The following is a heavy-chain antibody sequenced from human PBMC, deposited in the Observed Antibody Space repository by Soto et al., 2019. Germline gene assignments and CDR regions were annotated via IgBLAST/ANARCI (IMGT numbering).Heavy chain of an antibody. J-gene: IGHJ4*02. D-gene: IGHD3-3*01. CDR2: IYWDDDK. V-gene: IGHV2-5*02. Sequence: QITLKESGPTLVKPTQTLTLTCTFSGFSLSTSGAGVGWIRQPPGKALEWLALIYWDDDKRYSPSLKSRLTITKDTSKNQVVLTVTNMDPVDTATYDCAHSAPALRFLEWLPFDYWGQGTLVTVSS. CDR1: GFSLSTSGAG. CDR3: AHSAPALRFLEWLPFDY.